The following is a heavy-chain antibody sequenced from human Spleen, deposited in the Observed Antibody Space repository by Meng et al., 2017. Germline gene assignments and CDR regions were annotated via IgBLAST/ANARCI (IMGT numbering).Heavy chain of an antibody. CDR2: ISGAGGDVV. CDR1: GFTFSNYE. D-gene: IGHD3-22*01. V-gene: IGHV3-48*03. Sequence: GGSLRLSCSASGFTFSNYEMNWVRQAPGKGLEWLSYISGAGGDVVYYADSVKGRFTISRDNAKTSLFLQMNSLRAEDTAIYYCARDRPPDAGRPNYDSSGYYGYWGQGTLVTVSS. CDR3: ARDRPPDAGRPNYDSSGYYGY. J-gene: IGHJ4*02.